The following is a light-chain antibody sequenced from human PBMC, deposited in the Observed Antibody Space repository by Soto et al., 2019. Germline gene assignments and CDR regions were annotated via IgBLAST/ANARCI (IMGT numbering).Light chain of an antibody. CDR1: SSDVGGYNY. CDR2: EVT. CDR3: GSYSSSSTHYV. J-gene: IGLJ1*01. Sequence: QSALTQPASVSGSPGQSITISCTGTSSDVGGYNYVSWYQQHPGKAPKLMIYEVTKRPSGVSNRFSGSKSGNTASLTISGLQAEDEADYYCGSYSSSSTHYVFGTGTKVTVL. V-gene: IGLV2-14*01.